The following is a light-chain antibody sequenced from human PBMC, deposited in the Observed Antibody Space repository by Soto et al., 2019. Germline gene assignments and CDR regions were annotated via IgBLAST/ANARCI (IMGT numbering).Light chain of an antibody. CDR1: QGITTY. Sequence: DVQMTQSPSSLSASVGDRVTITCRASQGITTYLAWYQQKAGKPPQLLIYGASFLRSGVPSRFSGSGSGTEFTLTISSLQPEDVGTYYCQKYNSAHSWTFGQGTKVQI. V-gene: IGKV1-27*01. J-gene: IGKJ1*01. CDR2: GAS. CDR3: QKYNSAHSWT.